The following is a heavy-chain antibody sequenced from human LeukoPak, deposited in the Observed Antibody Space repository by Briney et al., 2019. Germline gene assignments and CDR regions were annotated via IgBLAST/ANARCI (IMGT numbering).Heavy chain of an antibody. J-gene: IGHJ4*02. V-gene: IGHV5-51*01. CDR2: IYPGDSDT. CDR1: GYSFSSYW. CDR3: ARRDRWGQQLVQFGSVDY. D-gene: IGHD6-13*01. Sequence: GESLKISCKGSGYSFSSYWIAWVRQTPGKGLEWMGSIYPGDSDTRYSPSFQGQVTISADKSISTAYLQWSSLKASDTAMYYCARRDRWGQQLVQFGSVDYWGQGTLVTVSS.